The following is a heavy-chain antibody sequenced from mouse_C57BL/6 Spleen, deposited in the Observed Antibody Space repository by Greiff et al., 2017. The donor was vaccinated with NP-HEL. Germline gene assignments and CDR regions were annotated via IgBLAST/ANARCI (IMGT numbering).Heavy chain of an antibody. CDR1: GFTFSDYY. D-gene: IGHD2-4*01. J-gene: IGHJ4*01. V-gene: IGHV5-16*01. Sequence: DVKLVESEGGLVQPGSSMKLSCTASGFTFSDYYMAWVRQVPEKGLEWVANINYDGSSTYYLDSLKSRFIISRDNAKNILYLQMSSLKSEDTATYYCAREGGDYEGRYYYAMDYWGQGTSVTVSS. CDR3: AREGGDYEGRYYYAMDY. CDR2: INYDGSST.